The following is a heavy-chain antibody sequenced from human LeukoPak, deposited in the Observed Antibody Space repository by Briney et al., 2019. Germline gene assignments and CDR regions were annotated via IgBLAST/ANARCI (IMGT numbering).Heavy chain of an antibody. J-gene: IGHJ6*03. CDR3: ARASDYVPYYYYMDL. Sequence: ASVNVSCTPSDYTFTIYGISGVRQAPGQRGEWLGWSRGYNGNTNYARKLQRRVSMTTDTSTSTAYMELRSLRSDDTAVYYCARASDYVPYYYYMDLWAKGTRVSVS. D-gene: IGHD4-17*01. CDR2: SRGYNGNT. CDR1: DYTFTIYG. V-gene: IGHV1-18*01.